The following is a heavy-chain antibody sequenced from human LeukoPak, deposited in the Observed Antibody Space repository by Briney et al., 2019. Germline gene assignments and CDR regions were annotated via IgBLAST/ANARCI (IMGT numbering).Heavy chain of an antibody. CDR1: GFTFSSYW. D-gene: IGHD5-12*01. CDR2: IKQDGSEK. V-gene: IGHV3-7*01. CDR3: ASEPKLATGAFDI. J-gene: IGHJ3*02. Sequence: GGFLRLSCAASGFTFSSYWMSWVRQAPGKGLEWVANIKQDGSEKYYVDSVKGRFTISRDNAKNSLYLQMNSLRAEDTAVYYCASEPKLATGAFDIWGQGTMVTVSS.